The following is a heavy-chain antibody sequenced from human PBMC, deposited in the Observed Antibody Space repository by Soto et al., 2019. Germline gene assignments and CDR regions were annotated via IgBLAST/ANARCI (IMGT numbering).Heavy chain of an antibody. CDR3: ARGPATAPDAY. CDR1: GYIFTSYY. D-gene: IGHD2-2*01. V-gene: IGHV1-46*01. J-gene: IGHJ4*02. Sequence: GASVKVSCKPSGYIFTSYYIHWVRQAPGQGLEWMGIINPSGGTTTYAQKFQGRVTMTRDTSTSTVYMELSSLRSEDTAVYYCARGPATAPDAYWGLGTLVTVS. CDR2: INPSGGTT.